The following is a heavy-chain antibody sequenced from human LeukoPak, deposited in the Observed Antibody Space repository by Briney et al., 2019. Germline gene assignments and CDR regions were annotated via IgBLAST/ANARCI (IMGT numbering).Heavy chain of an antibody. CDR1: GFTFSSYS. CDR2: ISSSSSYI. J-gene: IGHJ6*02. V-gene: IGHV3-21*01. CDR3: ARDLIAARGMDV. Sequence: GGSLRLSCAASGFTFSSYSMNWVCQAPGKGLEWVSSISSSSSYIYYADSVKGRFTISRDNAKNSLYLQMNSLRAEDTAVYYCARDLIAARGMDVWGQGTTVTVSS. D-gene: IGHD6-6*01.